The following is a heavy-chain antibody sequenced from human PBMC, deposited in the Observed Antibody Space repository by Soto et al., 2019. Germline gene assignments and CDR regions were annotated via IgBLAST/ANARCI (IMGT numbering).Heavy chain of an antibody. D-gene: IGHD5-12*01. V-gene: IGHV4-59*08. CDR2: IYYSGST. CDR1: GGSISSYY. Sequence: SETLSLTCTVSGGSISSYYWSWIRQPPGKGLEWIGYIYYSGSTNSNPSLKSRVTISVDTSKNQFSLKLSSVTAADTAVYYCGRVKRGYSGYDPTAEYSQHWGQGTLVTVSS. J-gene: IGHJ1*01. CDR3: GRVKRGYSGYDPTAEYSQH.